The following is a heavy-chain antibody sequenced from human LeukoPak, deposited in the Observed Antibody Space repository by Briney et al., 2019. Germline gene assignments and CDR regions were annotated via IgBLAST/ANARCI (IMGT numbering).Heavy chain of an antibody. CDR2: ISYDGSNK. V-gene: IGHV3-30*04. D-gene: IGHD3-22*01. CDR3: ARVASYYDSSGYPFDY. Sequence: GGSLRLSCAASGFTFSSYAMHWVRQAPGKGLEWVAVISYDGSNKYYADSVKGRFTISRDNSKNTLYLQMNSLRAEDTAVCYCARVASYYDSSGYPFDYWGQGTLVTVSS. CDR1: GFTFSSYA. J-gene: IGHJ4*02.